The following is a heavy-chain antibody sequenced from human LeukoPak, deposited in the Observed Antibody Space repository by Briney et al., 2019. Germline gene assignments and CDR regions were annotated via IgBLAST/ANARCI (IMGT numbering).Heavy chain of an antibody. J-gene: IGHJ1*01. D-gene: IGHD1-1*01. CDR1: GYTFTTYD. CDR2: INPNSGNT. V-gene: IGHV1-8*03. Sequence: ASVKVSCKAYGYTFTTYDINWVRQATGQGLEWMGWINPNSGNTAYAQKFQGRVTITRITSISTVYMELSSLRSEDTAVYYCARGPPTAQYFQHGGQGTLVTVSS. CDR3: ARGPPTAQYFQH.